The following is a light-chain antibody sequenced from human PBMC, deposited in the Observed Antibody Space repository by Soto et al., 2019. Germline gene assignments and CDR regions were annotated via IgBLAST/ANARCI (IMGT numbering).Light chain of an antibody. Sequence: DIQMNQSPSTLSATVGDRVTITCRASQGISNWLAWYQQKPGKAPKLLIYDASSLESGVPSRFSGSGSGTEFTLTISSLQPDDFATYYCQQYNSYWTFGQGTKVDI. V-gene: IGKV1-5*01. CDR3: QQYNSYWT. CDR2: DAS. CDR1: QGISNW. J-gene: IGKJ1*01.